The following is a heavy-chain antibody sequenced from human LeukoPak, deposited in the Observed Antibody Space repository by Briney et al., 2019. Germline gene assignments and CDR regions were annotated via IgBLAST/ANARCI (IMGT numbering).Heavy chain of an antibody. Sequence: GESLKISCRGSGYSFTSYWIAWVRQMPGKGLEWMEIIYPGDSDTRYSPSFQGQVTISADKSISTAYLQLSSLKASDTAMYDCARLSTPRLGDFDYWGQGTLVTVSS. V-gene: IGHV5-51*01. CDR2: IYPGDSDT. D-gene: IGHD3-9*01. CDR3: ARLSTPRLGDFDY. CDR1: GYSFTSYW. J-gene: IGHJ4*02.